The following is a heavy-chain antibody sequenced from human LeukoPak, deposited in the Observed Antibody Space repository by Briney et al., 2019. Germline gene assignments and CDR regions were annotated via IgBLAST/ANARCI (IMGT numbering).Heavy chain of an antibody. CDR1: GYTFTSYA. J-gene: IGHJ4*02. Sequence: ASVKVSCKASGYTFTSYAMHWVRQAPGQRLEWMGWINAGNGNTKYSQKFQGRVTITRDTSASTAYMELSSLRSEDTAVYYCARDRDNWNDEGSGYFDYWGQGTLVTVSS. CDR3: ARDRDNWNDEGSGYFDY. D-gene: IGHD1-1*01. V-gene: IGHV1-3*01. CDR2: INAGNGNT.